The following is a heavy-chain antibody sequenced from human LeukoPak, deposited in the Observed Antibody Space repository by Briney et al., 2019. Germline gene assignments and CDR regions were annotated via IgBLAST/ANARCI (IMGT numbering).Heavy chain of an antibody. CDR1: GLTFDDYD. CDR3: AKARAYDSSGSIDY. Sequence: GGPLSLSCAVSGLTFDDYDMHWLRHARGKGVEWVSGICWYWGNIVYAHSVERGFNIPRDYAKNSLYVQMNSQRAEDTALYYCAKARAYDSSGSIDYWGRGTLVSVSS. V-gene: IGHV3-9*01. CDR2: ICWYWGNI. J-gene: IGHJ4*02. D-gene: IGHD3-22*01.